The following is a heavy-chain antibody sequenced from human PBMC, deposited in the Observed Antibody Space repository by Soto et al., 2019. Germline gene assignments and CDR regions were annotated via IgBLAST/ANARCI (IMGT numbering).Heavy chain of an antibody. CDR1: GFTFSSSA. CDR2: SNGGDDSK. Sequence: GSLRLSCAVSGFTFSSSAMSWVRRAPGKGLEWVSGSNGGDDSKHYAESVRGRFTISRDNSKNTLLLQMNSLRAEDTAICYCAKDSHWGIISPTPDHWGQGTQVNVSS. D-gene: IGHD3-16*01. V-gene: IGHV3-23*01. J-gene: IGHJ4*02. CDR3: AKDSHWGIISPTPDH.